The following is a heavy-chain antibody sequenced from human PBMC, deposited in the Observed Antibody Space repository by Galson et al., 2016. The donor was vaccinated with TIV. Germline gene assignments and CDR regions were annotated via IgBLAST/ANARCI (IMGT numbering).Heavy chain of an antibody. J-gene: IGHJ4*02. CDR1: TFTFRSYG. Sequence: SLRLSCAVSTFTFRSYGMHWVRQAPGKGLEWVAFIRHDGSERFHPDSVKGRFTISRDNSKNTLDLQMNSLRPEDTAVYYCVKDRGYAENRGAFDYWGQGILVTVSS. V-gene: IGHV3-30*02. CDR2: IRHDGSER. CDR3: VKDRGYAENRGAFDY. D-gene: IGHD2-8*01.